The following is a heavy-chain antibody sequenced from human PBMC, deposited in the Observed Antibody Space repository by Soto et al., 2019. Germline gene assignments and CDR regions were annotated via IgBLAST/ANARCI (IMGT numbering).Heavy chain of an antibody. Sequence: GGSVRLSCAASGFSFVNYAMNWVRRAPGKGLEWVSGLSGSGTSTYYADSVKGRFTIPRDNSRDTLFLQMNSLTADDTAVYYCAKATTNGGWFNPFDSWGQGALVTVSS. D-gene: IGHD6-19*01. CDR1: GFSFVNYA. V-gene: IGHV3-23*01. CDR3: AKATTNGGWFNPFDS. J-gene: IGHJ4*02. CDR2: LSGSGTST.